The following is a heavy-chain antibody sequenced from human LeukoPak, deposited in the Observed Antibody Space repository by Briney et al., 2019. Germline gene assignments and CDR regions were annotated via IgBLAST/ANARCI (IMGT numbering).Heavy chain of an antibody. CDR3: ARVGSGGAFRWGFGLRDYYYGMDV. CDR2: IIPIFGTA. D-gene: IGHD3-10*01. Sequence: SVTVSCKASGGTFSSYAISWVRQAPGQGLEWMGGIIPIFGTANYAQKFQGRVTITADESTSTAYMELSSLRSEDTAVYYCARVGSGGAFRWGFGLRDYYYGMDVWGQGTTVTVSS. CDR1: GGTFSSYA. J-gene: IGHJ6*02. V-gene: IGHV1-69*01.